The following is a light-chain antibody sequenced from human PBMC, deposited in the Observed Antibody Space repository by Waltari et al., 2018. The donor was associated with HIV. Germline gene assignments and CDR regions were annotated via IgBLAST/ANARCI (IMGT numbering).Light chain of an antibody. CDR1: TSNIGGNT. Sequence: QSVLAQPPSASGTPGQRVTISCSGSTSNIGGNTVSWYQQLPGTAPKLLIYSNNQRPSGGPDRFSGSTSGTSASLVISGLQSEDEADYYCAAWDDSLKGGAFGPGTKVTVL. V-gene: IGLV1-44*01. CDR3: AAWDDSLKGGA. J-gene: IGLJ1*01. CDR2: SNN.